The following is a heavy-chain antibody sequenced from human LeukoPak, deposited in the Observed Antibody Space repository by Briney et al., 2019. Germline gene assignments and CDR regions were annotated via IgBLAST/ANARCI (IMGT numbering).Heavy chain of an antibody. J-gene: IGHJ6*02. CDR3: ARHFSSTDYYGMDV. V-gene: IGHV3-7*01. CDR1: GFTFSSYW. Sequence: AGGSLRLSCAASGFTFSSYWMSWVRQAPGKGLEWVANIKQDGSEKFYVDSVKGRFTISRDNAKNSLYLQMSSLRAEDTAVYYCARHFSSTDYYGMDVWGQGTTVTVSS. D-gene: IGHD6-19*01. CDR2: IKQDGSEK.